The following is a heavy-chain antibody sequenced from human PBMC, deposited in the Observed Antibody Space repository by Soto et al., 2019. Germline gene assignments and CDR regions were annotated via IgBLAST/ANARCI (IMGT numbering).Heavy chain of an antibody. CDR1: GGTFRSSA. CDR3: ATGGVRGVYYYGMDV. J-gene: IGHJ6*02. CDR2: TIPIFRAT. D-gene: IGHD3-10*01. Sequence: QLVQPGAEVKEPGSSVKVSCKASGGTFRSSAVTWVRQAPGQGLEWMGETIPIFRATNYAQRFQDRVTITADESTSTAYMDLTSLRFEDTAVYFCATGGVRGVYYYGMDVWGQGTTVTVSS. V-gene: IGHV1-69*01.